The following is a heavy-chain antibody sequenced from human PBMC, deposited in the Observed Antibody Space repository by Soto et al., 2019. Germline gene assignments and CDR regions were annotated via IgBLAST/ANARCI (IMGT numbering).Heavy chain of an antibody. CDR2: TYYRSKWYS. J-gene: IGHJ5*02. Sequence: SQTLSLTCVTSGDSVSSNYVTWNWIRQSPSRGLEWLGRTYYRSKWYSDYAVSVKSRVTINPDTSENQFSLQLNSVTPEDTAVYYCARLIGNSWLDHWGQGTPVTV. CDR3: ARLIGNSWLDH. V-gene: IGHV6-1*01. D-gene: IGHD2-8*01. CDR1: GDSVSSNYVT.